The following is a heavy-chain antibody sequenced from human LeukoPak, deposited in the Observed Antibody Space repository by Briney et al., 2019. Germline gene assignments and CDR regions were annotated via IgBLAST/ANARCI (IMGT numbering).Heavy chain of an antibody. J-gene: IGHJ5*02. D-gene: IGHD1-14*01. CDR2: ISGSGGST. CDR1: GFTFSSYA. V-gene: IGHV3-23*01. Sequence: PGGSLRLSCAASGFTFSSYAMHWVRQAPGKGLEWVSAISGSGGSTYYADSVKGRFTISRDNSKNTLYLQMNSLRAEDTAVYYCAKDAFPYNWNHQYNWFDPWGQGTLVTVSS. CDR3: AKDAFPYNWNHQYNWFDP.